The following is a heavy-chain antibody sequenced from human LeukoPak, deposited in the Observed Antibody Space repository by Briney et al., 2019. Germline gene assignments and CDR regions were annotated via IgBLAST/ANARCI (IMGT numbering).Heavy chain of an antibody. CDR1: GFTFSSYW. D-gene: IGHD6-13*01. V-gene: IGHV3-7*01. J-gene: IGHJ4*02. Sequence: QSGGSLRLSCAASGFTFSSYWMSWVRQAPGKGLEWVANIKEDGSEKYYVDSVKGRFTISRDNAKNSLYLQMNSLRAEDTAVYYCARTRLAAAGTVGVFDYWGQGTLVTVSS. CDR3: ARTRLAAAGTVGVFDY. CDR2: IKEDGSEK.